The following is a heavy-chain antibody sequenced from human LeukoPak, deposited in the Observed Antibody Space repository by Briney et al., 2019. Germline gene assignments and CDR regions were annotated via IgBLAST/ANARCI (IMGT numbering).Heavy chain of an antibody. CDR3: AREGYSETFFNWFDP. J-gene: IGHJ5*02. V-gene: IGHV4-59*01. D-gene: IGHD1-26*01. CDR2: IYSSGST. Sequence: PSETLSLTCTVSGGSIRSSYWSWIRQPPGKGLEWIGSIYSSGSTNYNPSLKSRVTISVDTSKNQFSLKLSSVTAADTAVYYCAREGYSETFFNWFDPWGQGTLVTVSS. CDR1: GGSIRSSY.